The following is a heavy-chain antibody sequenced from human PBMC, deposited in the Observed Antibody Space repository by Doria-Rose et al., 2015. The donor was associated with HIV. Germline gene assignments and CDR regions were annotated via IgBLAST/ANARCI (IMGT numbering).Heavy chain of an antibody. D-gene: IGHD6-13*01. Sequence: QESGPVLVKPTETLTLTCAVSGVSLSSPGMGVSWIRQPPGKALAWLGHIISDDERPYTTSLKSRLTISRGTSKSQVVLTMTDMDPVDTATYYCARIKSSRWYHKYYFDFWGQGTLVIVSA. CDR3: ARIKSSRWYHKYYFDF. V-gene: IGHV2-26*01. J-gene: IGHJ4*02. CDR1: GVSLSSPGMG. CDR2: IISDDER.